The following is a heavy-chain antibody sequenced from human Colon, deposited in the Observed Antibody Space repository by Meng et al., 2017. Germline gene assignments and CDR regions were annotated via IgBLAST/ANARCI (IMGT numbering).Heavy chain of an antibody. D-gene: IGHD1-7*01. CDR2: IDHTGNT. V-gene: IGHV4-4*02. CDR3: ARVGPGELPNFFDP. Sequence: QGQLQESGPGVVKPSGTLSLTCAVSGGSISSCDWWSWVRQPPGKGLEWIAEIDHTGNTNYNPSLKSRVTISVDKSKNQFSLKLSFMTAADTAVYYCARVGPGELPNFFDPWGQGTLVTVSS. J-gene: IGHJ5*01. CDR1: GGSISSCDW.